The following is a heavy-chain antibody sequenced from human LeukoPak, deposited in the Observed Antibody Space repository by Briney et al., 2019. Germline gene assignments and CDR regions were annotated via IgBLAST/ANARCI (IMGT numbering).Heavy chain of an antibody. CDR3: ARVFGGAVADY. D-gene: IGHD6-19*01. CDR1: GFTFSNAW. J-gene: IGHJ4*02. Sequence: NPGGSLRLSCAASGFTFSNAWMSWVRQAPGKGLEWVSYISSSGSKIYYADSVKGRFTISRDNAKNSLDLQMNSLRAEDTAVYYCARVFGGAVADYWGQGTLVTVSS. CDR2: ISSSGSKI. V-gene: IGHV3-11*04.